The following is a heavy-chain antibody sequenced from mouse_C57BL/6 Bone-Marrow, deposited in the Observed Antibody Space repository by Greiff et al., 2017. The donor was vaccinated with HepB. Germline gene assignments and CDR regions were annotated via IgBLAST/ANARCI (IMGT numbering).Heavy chain of an antibody. CDR2: ISDGGSYT. V-gene: IGHV5-4*03. Sequence: EVKLMESGGGLVKPGGSLKLSCAASGFTFSSYAMSWVRQTPEKSLEWVATISDGGSYTYYPDNVKGRFTISRDNAKNNLYLQMSHLKSEDTAMYYCARGIYYDYDEVYWGQGTTLTVSS. D-gene: IGHD2-4*01. CDR3: ARGIYYDYDEVY. J-gene: IGHJ2*01. CDR1: GFTFSSYA.